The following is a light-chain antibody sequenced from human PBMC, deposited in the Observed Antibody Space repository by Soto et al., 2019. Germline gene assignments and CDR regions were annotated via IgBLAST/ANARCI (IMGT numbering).Light chain of an antibody. Sequence: DIVMTQSPDSLAVSLGERATINCKSSQSILFSSNNKNYLTWYQQKPGQPPKPLIYWASTRESGVPDRFSGSGSGTDFTLTISSLQAEDVGVYYCQQYYSTPVTFGGGTKVEIK. CDR3: QQYYSTPVT. V-gene: IGKV4-1*01. CDR2: WAS. CDR1: QSILFSSNNKNY. J-gene: IGKJ4*01.